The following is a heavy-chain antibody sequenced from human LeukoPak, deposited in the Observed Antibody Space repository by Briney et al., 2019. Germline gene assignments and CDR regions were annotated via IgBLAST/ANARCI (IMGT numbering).Heavy chain of an antibody. V-gene: IGHV1-24*01. CDR2: FDPEDGET. CDR1: GYTLTELS. Sequence: ASVKVSCKVSGYTLTELSMHWVRQAPGKGLEGMGGFDPEDGETIYAQKFQGRVTMTEDTSTDTAYMELSSLRSEDTAVYYCATYSGYDYWFDPWGQGTLVTVSS. D-gene: IGHD5-12*01. J-gene: IGHJ5*02. CDR3: ATYSGYDYWFDP.